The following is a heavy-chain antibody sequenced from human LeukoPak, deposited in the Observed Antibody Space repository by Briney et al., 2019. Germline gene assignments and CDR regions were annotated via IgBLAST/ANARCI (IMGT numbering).Heavy chain of an antibody. V-gene: IGHV1-18*01. CDR3: ARLVCSSSSCWDSAAFDI. Sequence: GASVKVSCKASGYTFTSYGISWVRQAPGQGLERMWWISAYNGNTNYVQKVQGRVIMTRDTSTSTAYMDVRSLRSDDTAVYYCARLVCSSSSCWDSAAFDIWGQGTMVTVSS. CDR2: ISAYNGNT. D-gene: IGHD2-15*01. J-gene: IGHJ3*02. CDR1: GYTFTSYG.